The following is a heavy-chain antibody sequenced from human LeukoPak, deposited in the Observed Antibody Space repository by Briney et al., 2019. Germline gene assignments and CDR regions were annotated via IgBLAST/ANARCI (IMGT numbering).Heavy chain of an antibody. D-gene: IGHD3-3*01. J-gene: IGHJ5*02. CDR1: GGTFSSYA. Sequence: GASVKVSCKASGGTFSSYAISWVRQAPGQGLEWMGGIIPSFGTANYAQKFQGRGTITADESTSTAYMELSSLRSEDTAVYYCARGTFGVVINNWFDPWGQGTLVTVSS. CDR3: ARGTFGVVINNWFDP. CDR2: IIPSFGTA. V-gene: IGHV1-69*13.